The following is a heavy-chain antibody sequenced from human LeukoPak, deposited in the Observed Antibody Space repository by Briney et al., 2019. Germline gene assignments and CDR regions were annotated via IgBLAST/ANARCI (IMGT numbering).Heavy chain of an antibody. CDR1: GFTFSSYG. V-gene: IGHV3-30*18. Sequence: PGRSLRLSCAASGFTFSSYGMHWVRQAPGKGLEWVAVISYDGSNKYYADSVKGRFTISRDNSKNTLYLQMNSLRAEDTAVYYCAKGRYYYGMDVWGQGTTVTVSS. CDR3: AKGRYYYGMDV. J-gene: IGHJ6*02. CDR2: ISYDGSNK.